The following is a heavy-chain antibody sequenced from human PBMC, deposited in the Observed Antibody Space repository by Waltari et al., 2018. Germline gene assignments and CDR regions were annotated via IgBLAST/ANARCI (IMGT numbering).Heavy chain of an antibody. V-gene: IGHV3-30*01. Sequence: QVQLVESGGGVVQPGRSLRLSCAASGFTFSSYAMHWVRQAPGKGVEWLAVISYDGSNKYEADSVKGRFTISRDNSKNTLYLQMNSLRAEDTAVYYCARDPKGRPRGMDVWGQGTTVTVSS. CDR1: GFTFSSYA. CDR3: ARDPKGRPRGMDV. CDR2: ISYDGSNK. J-gene: IGHJ6*02.